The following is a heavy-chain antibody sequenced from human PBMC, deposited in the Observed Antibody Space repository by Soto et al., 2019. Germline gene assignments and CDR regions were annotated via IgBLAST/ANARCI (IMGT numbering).Heavy chain of an antibody. V-gene: IGHV4-59*01. J-gene: IGHJ5*02. D-gene: IGHD2-15*01. Sequence: SETLSLTCTVSGGSTSRYYWSWIRQPPGKGLEWIGYIYYSGSTNYNPSLKSRVTISVDTSKDQFSLKLSSVTAADTAVYYCARLPAVANWFDPWGQGTLVTVSS. CDR1: GGSTSRYY. CDR2: IYYSGST. CDR3: ARLPAVANWFDP.